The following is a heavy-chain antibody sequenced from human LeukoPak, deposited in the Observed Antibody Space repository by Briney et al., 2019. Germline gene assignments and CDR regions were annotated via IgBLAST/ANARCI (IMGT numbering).Heavy chain of an antibody. V-gene: IGHV4-59*01. CDR1: GGSISSYY. CDR3: ARVDYYDRRDY. D-gene: IGHD3-22*01. Sequence: PSETLSFTCTVSGGSISSYYWSWIRQPPGKGLEWIGYIYYSGSTNYNPSLKSRVTISVDTSKNQFSLKLSSVTAADTAVYYCARVDYYDRRDYWGQGTLVTVSS. CDR2: IYYSGST. J-gene: IGHJ4*02.